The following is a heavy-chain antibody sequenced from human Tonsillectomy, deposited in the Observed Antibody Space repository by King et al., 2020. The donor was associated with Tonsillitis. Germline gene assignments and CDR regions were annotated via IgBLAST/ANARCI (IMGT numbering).Heavy chain of an antibody. D-gene: IGHD6-19*01. CDR3: AKGTSSGWYLENYFDY. CDR2: ISGSGGST. Sequence: EMQLVQSGGGLVQPGGSLRLSCAASGFTFSSYAMSWVRQAPGKGLEWVSAISGSGGSTYYADSVKGRFTISRDNSKNTLYLQMNSLRAEDTAVYYCAKGTSSGWYLENYFDYGGQGTLVTVSS. V-gene: IGHV3-23*04. CDR1: GFTFSSYA. J-gene: IGHJ4*02.